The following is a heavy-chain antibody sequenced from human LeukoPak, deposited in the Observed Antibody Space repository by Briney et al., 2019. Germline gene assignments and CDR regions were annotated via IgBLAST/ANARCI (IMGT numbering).Heavy chain of an antibody. J-gene: IGHJ4*02. CDR3: ATHYGLGISGFDY. V-gene: IGHV3-23*01. Sequence: PGGSLRLSCAASGFTFSNYAMSWVRQAPGKGLEWVSAISSSGGNTYYADSVKGRFTISRDNSKNTLNLQMNSLRAEDTAVYYCATHYGLGISGFDYWGQGTLVTVSS. CDR1: GFTFSNYA. CDR2: ISSSGGNT. D-gene: IGHD3-10*01.